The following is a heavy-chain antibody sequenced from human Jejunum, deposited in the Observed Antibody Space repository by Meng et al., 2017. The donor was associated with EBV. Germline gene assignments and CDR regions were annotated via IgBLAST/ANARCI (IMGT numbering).Heavy chain of an antibody. V-gene: IGHV3-11*05. CDR3: ARGHLGLDY. CDR2: ISHTGTET. Sequence: QVQLXXXXGGXXRXXGSLRLSCAVSGFSLRDHHMTWIRQAPGKGLEWISYISHTGTETKYADSLKGRFTISKDNAKNSLYLEMNTLGTDDTAVYYCARGHLGLDYWGQGILVTVSS. D-gene: IGHD3-3*02. CDR1: GFSLRDHH. J-gene: IGHJ4*02.